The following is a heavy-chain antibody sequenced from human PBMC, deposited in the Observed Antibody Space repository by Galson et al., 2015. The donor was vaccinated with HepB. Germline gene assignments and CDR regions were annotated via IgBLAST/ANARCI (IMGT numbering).Heavy chain of an antibody. V-gene: IGHV1-69*06. CDR3: AREGGGTVVRGYYGVDV. CDR2: IIPIFGTA. Sequence: SVKVSCKASGDTFSSYTISWVRQAPGQGLEWMGGIIPIFGTANYAQKFQGRVTITADKSTSTAYMELSSLRSEDTAVYYCAREGGGTVVRGYYGVDVWGQGTTVTVSS. CDR1: GDTFSSYT. J-gene: IGHJ6*02. D-gene: IGHD3-10*01.